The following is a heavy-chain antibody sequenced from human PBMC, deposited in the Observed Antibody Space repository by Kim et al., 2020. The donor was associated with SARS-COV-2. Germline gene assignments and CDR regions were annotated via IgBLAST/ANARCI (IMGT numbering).Heavy chain of an antibody. D-gene: IGHD4-17*01. J-gene: IGHJ5*02. V-gene: IGHV3-30*03. CDR1: GFTFTAYG. CDR3: VSKGHYGDEMDP. Sequence: GGSLRLSCAASGFTFTAYGMHWVRQAPGKGLAWVALVSYDGSNKYYADSVKGRFTISRDNSKNTLYLQMNSLRVEDTAVYYCVSKGHYGDEMDPWGQGTLVTVSS. CDR2: VSYDGSNK.